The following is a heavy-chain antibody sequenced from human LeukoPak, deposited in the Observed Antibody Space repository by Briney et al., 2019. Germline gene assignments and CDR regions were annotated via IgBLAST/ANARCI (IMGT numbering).Heavy chain of an antibody. CDR3: ARDGGGYCSGGSCYFPAPFDY. V-gene: IGHV3-33*01. Sequence: PGRSLRLSCAASGFTFSSYGMHWVRQAPGKGLEWVAVIWYNGSNKYYADSVKGRFTISRDNSKNTLYLQMNSLRAEDTAVYYCARDGGGYCSGGSCYFPAPFDYWGQGTLVTVSS. CDR1: GFTFSSYG. J-gene: IGHJ4*02. D-gene: IGHD2-15*01. CDR2: IWYNGSNK.